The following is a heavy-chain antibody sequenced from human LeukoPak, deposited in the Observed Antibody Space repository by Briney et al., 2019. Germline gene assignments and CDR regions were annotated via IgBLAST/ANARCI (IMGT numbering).Heavy chain of an antibody. Sequence: SETLSLTCTVSGGSISSYYWSWIRQPPGKGLEWIGYIYYSGSTNYNPSLKSRVTISVDTSKNQFSLKLSSVTAADTAVYYCARRGGYYGSGSVPFDYWGQGTLVTVSS. CDR1: GGSISSYY. CDR2: IYYSGST. CDR3: ARRGGYYGSGSVPFDY. D-gene: IGHD3-10*01. J-gene: IGHJ4*02. V-gene: IGHV4-59*08.